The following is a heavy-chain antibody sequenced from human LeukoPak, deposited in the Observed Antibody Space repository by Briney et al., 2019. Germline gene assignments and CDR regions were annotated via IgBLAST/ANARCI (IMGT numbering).Heavy chain of an antibody. J-gene: IGHJ4*02. D-gene: IGHD3-22*01. Sequence: SETLSLTCTVSGGSISSGSYYWSWIRQPAGKGLEWIGRIYTSGSTNYNPSLKSRVTISVDTSKNQFSLKLSSVTAADTAVYYCASTGSGYPYYFDYWGRGTLVTVSS. CDR1: GGSISSGSYY. CDR3: ASTGSGYPYYFDY. CDR2: IYTSGST. V-gene: IGHV4-61*02.